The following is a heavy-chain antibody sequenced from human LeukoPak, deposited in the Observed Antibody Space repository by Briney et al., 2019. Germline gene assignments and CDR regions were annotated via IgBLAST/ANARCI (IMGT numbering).Heavy chain of an antibody. CDR3: ARVVSSSWYYYYYYMDV. Sequence: ASVKVSCKASGYTFTGYYMHWVRQAPGQGLEWMGWINPNSGGTNYAQKFQGRVTMTRDTSISTAYMELRSLRSDDTAVYYCARVVSSSWYYYYYYMDVWGKGITVTISS. V-gene: IGHV1-2*02. CDR2: INPNSGGT. J-gene: IGHJ6*03. D-gene: IGHD6-13*01. CDR1: GYTFTGYY.